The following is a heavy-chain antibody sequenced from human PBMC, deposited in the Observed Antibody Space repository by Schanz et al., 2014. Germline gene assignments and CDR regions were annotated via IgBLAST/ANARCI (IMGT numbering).Heavy chain of an antibody. D-gene: IGHD1-26*01. CDR1: GYTFTRSG. CDR3: ARDRDQWDGNYLDY. V-gene: IGHV1-18*01. J-gene: IGHJ4*02. CDR2: IGGSDGNT. Sequence: QVQLVQSGGEVKTPGASVKVSCKASGYTFTRSGISWVRQAPGQGLEWMGWIGGSDGNTNFAQKFQGRVTMTTDTXXXXVYMELRSLTSXDSXVYYCARDRDQWDGNYLDYWGQGTLVTVSS.